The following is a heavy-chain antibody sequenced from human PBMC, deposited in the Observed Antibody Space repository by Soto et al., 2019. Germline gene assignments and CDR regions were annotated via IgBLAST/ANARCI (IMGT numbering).Heavy chain of an antibody. V-gene: IGHV1-18*01. CDR1: GYTFTSYG. Sequence: ASVKVSCKASGYTFTSYGISWVRQAPGQGLEWMGWISAYNGNTNYAQKLQGRVTMTTDTSTSTAYMELRSLRSDDTAVYYCARGVDYYDSSGYQDFDYWGQGTLVTVS. CDR3: ARGVDYYDSSGYQDFDY. J-gene: IGHJ4*02. CDR2: ISAYNGNT. D-gene: IGHD3-22*01.